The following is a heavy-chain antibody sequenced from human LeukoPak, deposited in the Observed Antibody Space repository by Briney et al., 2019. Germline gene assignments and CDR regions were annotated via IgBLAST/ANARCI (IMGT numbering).Heavy chain of an antibody. CDR1: GGSFSSYG. Sequence: SVKVSCKSSGGSFSSYGISWVRQGPGQGLGWRGGFIPSFGTRRGAQKSQGRVTITADESPSTASMELSSLRSEDTAVYYCARVDCSSTSCYVSSSWTFDYWGQGTLVTASS. CDR2: FIPSFGTR. J-gene: IGHJ4*02. CDR3: ARVDCSSTSCYVSSSWTFDY. V-gene: IGHV1-69*13. D-gene: IGHD2-2*01.